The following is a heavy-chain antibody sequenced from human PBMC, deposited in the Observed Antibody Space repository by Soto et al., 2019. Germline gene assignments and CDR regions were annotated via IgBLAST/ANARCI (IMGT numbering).Heavy chain of an antibody. D-gene: IGHD5-12*01. CDR1: GFTFSSYA. CDR3: AKDSGISPMSQYSSYVHDYYGMDV. V-gene: IGHV3-23*01. Sequence: PGGSLRLSCAASGFTFSSYAMSWVRQAPGKGLEWVSAISGSGGSTYYADSVKGRFTISRDNSKNTLYLQMNSLRAEDTAVYYCAKDSGISPMSQYSSYVHDYYGMDVWGQLTTVTVPS. CDR2: ISGSGGST. J-gene: IGHJ6*02.